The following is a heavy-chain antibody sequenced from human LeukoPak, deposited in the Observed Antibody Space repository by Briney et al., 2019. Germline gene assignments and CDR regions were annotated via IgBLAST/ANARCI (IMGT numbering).Heavy chain of an antibody. V-gene: IGHV4-34*01. CDR2: INHSGST. CDR3: ARGGTTVTTNYFDY. CDR1: GGSFSGYY. Sequence: EXXSLTXAVYGGSFSGYYWSWIRQPPGKGLEWIGEINHSGSTNYNPSLKSRVTISVDTSKNQFSLKLSSVTAADTAVYYCARGGTTVTTNYFDYWGQGTLVTVSS. J-gene: IGHJ4*02. D-gene: IGHD4-17*01.